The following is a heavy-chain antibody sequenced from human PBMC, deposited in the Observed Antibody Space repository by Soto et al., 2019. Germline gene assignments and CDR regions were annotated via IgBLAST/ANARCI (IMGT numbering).Heavy chain of an antibody. CDR2: ISAYNGNT. CDR1: GYTFTSYG. CDR3: VRVPPGGYSGYDSAFDI. D-gene: IGHD5-12*01. J-gene: IGHJ3*02. Sequence: ASVKVSCKASGYTFTSYGISWVRQAPGQGLEWMGWISAYNGNTNYAQKLQGRVTMTTDTSTSTAYMELRSLRAEDTALYYCVRVPPGGYSGYDSAFDIWGQGTMVTVSS. V-gene: IGHV1-18*01.